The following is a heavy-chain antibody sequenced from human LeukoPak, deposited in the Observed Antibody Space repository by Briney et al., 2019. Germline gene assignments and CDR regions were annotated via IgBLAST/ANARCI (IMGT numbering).Heavy chain of an antibody. Sequence: NPSETLSLTCANYGGPFSGFSWSRIRQPPGKGLERIGEINHSGTTNYNPSLKSRVAISIDTSRNQFSLKLTSVTAADTAVYYCARSSSYNDAVRYNPSWFGPWGQGTLVTVSS. CDR1: GGPFSGFS. CDR3: ARSSSYNDAVRYNPSWFGP. CDR2: INHSGTT. D-gene: IGHD3-10*01. J-gene: IGHJ5*02. V-gene: IGHV4-34*01.